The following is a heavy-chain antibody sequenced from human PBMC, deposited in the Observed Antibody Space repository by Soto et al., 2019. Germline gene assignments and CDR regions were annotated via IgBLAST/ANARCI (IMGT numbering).Heavy chain of an antibody. V-gene: IGHV4-59*08. CDR1: GGSISSYY. D-gene: IGHD3-22*01. Sequence: SSETLSLTCTVSGGSISSYYWSWIRQPPGKGLEWIGYIYYSGSTNYNPSLKSRVTISVDTSKNQFSLKLSSVTAADTAVYYCARSSPDYYDSSGYEGHYFDYWGQGTLVTVS. CDR3: ARSSPDYYDSSGYEGHYFDY. CDR2: IYYSGST. J-gene: IGHJ4*02.